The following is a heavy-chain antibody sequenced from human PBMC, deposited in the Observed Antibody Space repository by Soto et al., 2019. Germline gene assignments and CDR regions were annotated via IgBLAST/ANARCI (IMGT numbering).Heavy chain of an antibody. J-gene: IGHJ4*02. CDR1: GFSLTTSGVG. CDR3: AHRILRTVFGLVTTTAIYFDF. V-gene: IGHV2-5*02. D-gene: IGHD3-3*01. Sequence: QITLNESGPTVVKPAETLTLTCTFSGFSLTTSGVGVGWIRQSPGKAPEGLALIYWDDDKRYSASRKSRLTITKDTSKNQVVLTMASVDPADTATYYCAHRILRTVFGLVTTTAIYFDFWGQGTPVVVSS. CDR2: IYWDDDK.